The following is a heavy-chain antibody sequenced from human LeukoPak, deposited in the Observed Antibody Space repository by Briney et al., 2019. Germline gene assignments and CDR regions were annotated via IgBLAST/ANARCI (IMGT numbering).Heavy chain of an antibody. V-gene: IGHV3-23*01. CDR3: AKTNGYYSD. CDR1: GFTLSSHG. J-gene: IGHJ4*02. Sequence: GGSLRLSCAASGFTLSSHGMNWVRQAPGKGLEWVSGISGSGGTTYYADSVKGRFTISRDNSKNSLSLQVSSLRAEDTAVYYCAKTNGYYSDWGQGTLVTVSS. D-gene: IGHD3-22*01. CDR2: ISGSGGTT.